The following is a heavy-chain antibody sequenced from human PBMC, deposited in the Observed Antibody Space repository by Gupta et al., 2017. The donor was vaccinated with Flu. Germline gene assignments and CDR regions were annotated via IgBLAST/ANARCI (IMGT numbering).Heavy chain of an antibody. V-gene: IGHV3-53*02. CDR1: GFTVSSKY. D-gene: IGHD2-2*02. J-gene: IGHJ6*02. CDR2: IYSGGST. CDR3: ASRIVVVPAAIPYYYYGMDV. Sequence: EVQLVETGGGLIQPGGSLRLSCAASGFTVSSKYLSWVRHAPGKGLEWVSVIYSGGSTYYADSVKGRFTISRDNSKNTLYLQMNSLRAEDTAVYYCASRIVVVPAAIPYYYYGMDVWGQGTTVTVSS.